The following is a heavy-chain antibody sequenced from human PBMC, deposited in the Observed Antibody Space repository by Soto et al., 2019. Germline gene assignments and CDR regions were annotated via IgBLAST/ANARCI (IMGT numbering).Heavy chain of an antibody. CDR3: ATGTVEMATTSHFDY. CDR2: IIPIFGTA. CDR1: GGTFSSYA. J-gene: IGHJ4*02. V-gene: IGHV1-69*13. Sequence: GASVKVSCKASGGTFSSYAISWVRQAPGQGLEWMGGIIPIFGTANYAQKFQGRVTITADESTSTAYMELSSLRSEDTAVYYCATGTVEMATTSHFDYWGQGTLVTVSS. D-gene: IGHD5-12*01.